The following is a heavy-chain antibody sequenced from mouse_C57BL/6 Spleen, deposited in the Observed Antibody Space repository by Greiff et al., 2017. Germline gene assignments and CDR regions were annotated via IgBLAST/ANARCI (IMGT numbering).Heavy chain of an antibody. CDR2: IRYNGSN. V-gene: IGHV3-6*01. J-gene: IGHJ3*01. Sequence: EVQLQQPGPGLVKPSQSLSLTCSVTGYSITSGYYWNWIRQFPGNKLEWMGYIRYNGSNNYNPSLKNRISITRDTSKNQFFLKLNSMTTEDTASYYCARFYDGYFAYWGQGTLVTVSA. CDR3: ARFYDGYFAY. CDR1: GYSITSGYY. D-gene: IGHD2-3*01.